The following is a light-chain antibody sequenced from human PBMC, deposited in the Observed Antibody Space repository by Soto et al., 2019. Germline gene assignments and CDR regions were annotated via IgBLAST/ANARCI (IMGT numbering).Light chain of an antibody. CDR2: EVN. Sequence: QSVLTQPASVSGSPGQSITISCTGTSSDFGNYNLVSWYQQHPGKVPKLILFEVNKRPSGVSGRFSGSKSGNTASLTISGLQAEDEADYYCCSYAGSSPVVFGGGTKLTVL. J-gene: IGLJ2*01. CDR1: SSDFGNYNL. V-gene: IGLV2-23*02. CDR3: CSYAGSSPVV.